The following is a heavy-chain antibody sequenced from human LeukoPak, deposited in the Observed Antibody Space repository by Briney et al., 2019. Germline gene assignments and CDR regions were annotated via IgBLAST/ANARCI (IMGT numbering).Heavy chain of an antibody. V-gene: IGHV5-51*01. J-gene: IGHJ6*03. D-gene: IGHD6-6*01. CDR1: GYSFPTYW. CDR2: IYPGVSDT. CDR3: ARLVNDYMDV. Sequence: GESLKISCKGSGYSFPTYWIGWVRQMPGKGLGWMGIIYPGVSDTRYSPSFQGQVTISVDKSISTAYLQWSSLKASDTAMYYCARLVNDYMDVWGKGTTVTVSS.